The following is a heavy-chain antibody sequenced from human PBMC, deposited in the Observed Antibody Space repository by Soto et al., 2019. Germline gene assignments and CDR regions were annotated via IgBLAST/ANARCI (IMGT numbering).Heavy chain of an antibody. CDR2: IYYSGST. CDR1: GGSISSGDYY. CDR3: ARDRGYCTNGVCYDSDGMDV. D-gene: IGHD2-8*01. J-gene: IGHJ6*02. Sequence: SETLSLTCTVSGGSISSGDYYWSWIRQPPGKGLEWIGYIYYSGSTYYNPSLKSRVTISVDTSKNQFSLKLSSVTAADTAVYYCARDRGYCTNGVCYDSDGMDVWGQGTTVTVSS. V-gene: IGHV4-30-4*01.